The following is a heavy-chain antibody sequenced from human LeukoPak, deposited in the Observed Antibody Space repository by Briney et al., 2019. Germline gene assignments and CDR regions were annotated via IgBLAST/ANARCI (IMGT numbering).Heavy chain of an antibody. CDR1: GFTFSSYE. V-gene: IGHV3-48*03. CDR2: ISSSGSTI. J-gene: IGHJ4*02. Sequence: GGSLRLSCAASGFTFSSYEMNWVRQAPGKGLEWVSYISSSGSTISYADSVKGRFTISRDNAKNSLYLQMNSLRAEDTAVYYCARAGTTGTTGFDYWGQGTLVTVSS. D-gene: IGHD1-1*01. CDR3: ARAGTTGTTGFDY.